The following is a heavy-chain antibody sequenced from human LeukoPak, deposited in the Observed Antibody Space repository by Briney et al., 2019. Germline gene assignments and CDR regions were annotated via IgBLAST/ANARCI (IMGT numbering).Heavy chain of an antibody. D-gene: IGHD3-10*01. Sequence: PSETLSLTCTVSGGSISSSSYYWSWIRQPPGKGLEWIGYIYYSGSTNYNPSLKSRVTISVDTSKNQFSLKLSSVTAADTAVYYCARETEVRGVIIPTGYYFDYWGQGTLVTVSS. CDR1: GGSISSSSYY. CDR2: IYYSGST. V-gene: IGHV4-61*01. CDR3: ARETEVRGVIIPTGYYFDY. J-gene: IGHJ4*02.